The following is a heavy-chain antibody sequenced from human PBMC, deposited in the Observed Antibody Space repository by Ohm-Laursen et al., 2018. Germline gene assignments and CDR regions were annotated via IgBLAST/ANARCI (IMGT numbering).Heavy chain of an antibody. CDR2: ISGSGGST. CDR1: GLTFSIYS. D-gene: IGHD5-12*01. J-gene: IGHJ4*02. CDR3: AKSPPDYGGYEGMDY. Sequence: GSLRLSCAASGLTFSIYSMSWVRQAPGKGLEWVSAISGSGGSTYHADSVKGRFTISRDNSKNTLYLQMNSLRAEDTAVYYCAKSPPDYGGYEGMDYWGQGTLVTVSS. V-gene: IGHV3-23*01.